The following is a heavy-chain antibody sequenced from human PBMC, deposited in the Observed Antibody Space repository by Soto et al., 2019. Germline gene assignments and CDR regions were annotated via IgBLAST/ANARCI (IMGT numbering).Heavy chain of an antibody. CDR2: ISYSGTP. V-gene: IGHV4-59*01. J-gene: IGHJ4*02. CDR1: GDSFSTYY. CDR3: ARGGDGYTTSFFDY. D-gene: IGHD5-12*01. Sequence: SETLSLTCTVSGDSFSTYYWSWIRQPPGKGLEWIAYISYSGTPKYNPSLKSRVTISVATSKNQFSLKLNSLTAADTAVYYCARGGDGYTTSFFDYWGQGTLVTVSS.